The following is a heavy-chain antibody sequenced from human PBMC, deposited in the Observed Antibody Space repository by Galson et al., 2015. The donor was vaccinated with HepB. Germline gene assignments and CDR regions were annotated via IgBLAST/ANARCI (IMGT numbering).Heavy chain of an antibody. Sequence: QSGAEVKKPGESLRISCKASGYTFTSYGISWVRQAPGQGLEWMGWISAYNGNTNYAQKLQGRVTMTTDTSTSTAYMELRGLRSDDTAVYYCARDGFEDILTGYPRFDYWGQGTLVTVSS. V-gene: IGHV1-18*04. CDR2: ISAYNGNT. CDR1: GYTFTSYG. D-gene: IGHD3-9*01. J-gene: IGHJ4*02. CDR3: ARDGFEDILTGYPRFDY.